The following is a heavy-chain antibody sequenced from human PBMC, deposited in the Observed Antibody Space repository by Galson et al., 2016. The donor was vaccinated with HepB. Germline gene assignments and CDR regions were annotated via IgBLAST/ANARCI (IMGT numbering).Heavy chain of an antibody. CDR3: AREREGQYQLTMDV. CDR1: GYSFTKYW. Sequence: QSGAEVKKPGESLRISSKASGYSFTKYWISWVRQMPGKGLEWMGRIDPSDSYTNFSPSFQGHVTISADKSFSTAYLQWSSLKASDTAIYYCAREREGQYQLTMDVWGKGTTVTVSS. V-gene: IGHV5-10-1*01. CDR2: IDPSDSYT. D-gene: IGHD2-2*01. J-gene: IGHJ6*03.